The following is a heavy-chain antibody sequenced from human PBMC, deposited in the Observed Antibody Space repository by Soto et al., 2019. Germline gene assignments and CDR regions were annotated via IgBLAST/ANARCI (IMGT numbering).Heavy chain of an antibody. V-gene: IGHV4-30-2*06. CDR1: GASISSGQYS. Sequence: KPSETLSLTCTVSGASISSGQYSWNWIRQSPGKGLEWLGYIYHSGITYYNPSLKSRVTMSVDTSKNQFSLELSSVTATDTAVYYCAREGVGSSSSFYLEYWGQGALVTVSS. D-gene: IGHD6-6*01. J-gene: IGHJ4*01. CDR3: AREGVGSSSSFYLEY. CDR2: IYHSGIT.